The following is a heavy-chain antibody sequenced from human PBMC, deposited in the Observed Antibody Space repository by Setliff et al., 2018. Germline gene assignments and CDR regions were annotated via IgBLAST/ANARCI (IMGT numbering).Heavy chain of an antibody. V-gene: IGHV4-61*09. Sequence: PSETLSLTCTVSGGSISSGSYYWSWIRQPAGKGLEWIGHIYASGSTEYNPSLGSRVTISVDTSRNQLSLQLSSVTSADTAIYYCTKGRVGLAARAGYWGQGTLVTVSS. CDR3: TKGRVGLAARAGY. J-gene: IGHJ4*02. D-gene: IGHD1-26*01. CDR2: IYASGST. CDR1: GGSISSGSYY.